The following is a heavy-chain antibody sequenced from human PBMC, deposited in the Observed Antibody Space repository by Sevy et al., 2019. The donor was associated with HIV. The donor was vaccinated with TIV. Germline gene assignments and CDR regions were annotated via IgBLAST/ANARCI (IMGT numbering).Heavy chain of an antibody. CDR3: ARAAGYCSSSSCYRYGMDV. Sequence: GGSLRLSCGASGFTFSSYWMSWVRQAPGKGLEWVANIKQDGSEKYYVDSVKGRFTISRDNAKNSLYLQMNSLRAEDTAVYYCARAAGYCSSSSCYRYGMDVWGQGTTVTVSS. J-gene: IGHJ6*02. D-gene: IGHD2-15*01. V-gene: IGHV3-7*03. CDR1: GFTFSSYW. CDR2: IKQDGSEK.